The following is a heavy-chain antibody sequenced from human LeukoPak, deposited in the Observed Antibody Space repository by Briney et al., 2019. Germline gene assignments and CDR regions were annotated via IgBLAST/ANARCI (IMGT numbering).Heavy chain of an antibody. D-gene: IGHD3-22*01. CDR3: ARYSSAYSSYYFDY. Sequence: GGSLRLSCAASGFTFSSFEMNWVRQAPGKGLEWVSYISSSGSTINYADSVKGRFTISRDNAKNSLYLQMDSLRGEDTAVYYCARYSSAYSSYYFDYWGQGTLVTVSS. J-gene: IGHJ4*02. CDR1: GFTFSSFE. V-gene: IGHV3-48*03. CDR2: ISSSGSTI.